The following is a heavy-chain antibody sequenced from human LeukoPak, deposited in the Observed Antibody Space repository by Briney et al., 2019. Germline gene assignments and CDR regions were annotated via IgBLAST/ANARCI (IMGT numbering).Heavy chain of an antibody. CDR3: ARDSLIIVVPAAMSGWFDP. J-gene: IGHJ5*02. CDR2: INPSGGST. Sequence: ASVKVSCEASGYTFTSYYMHWVRQAPGQGLEWMGLINPSGGSTSYAQKFQGRVTMTRDTSTSTVYMELSSLRSEDTAVYYCARDSLIIVVPAAMSGWFDPWGQGTLVTVSS. D-gene: IGHD2-2*01. CDR1: GYTFTSYY. V-gene: IGHV1-46*01.